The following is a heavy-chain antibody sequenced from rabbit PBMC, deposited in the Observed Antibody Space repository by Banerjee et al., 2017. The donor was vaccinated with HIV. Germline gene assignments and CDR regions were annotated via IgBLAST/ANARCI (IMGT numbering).Heavy chain of an antibody. V-gene: IGHV1S45*01. J-gene: IGHJ6*01. CDR1: GFSFSSSYY. Sequence: QEQLVESGGGLVQPEGSLTLTCTASGFSFSSSYYMCWVRQAPGKGLEWIACIYISSGGTWYASWAKGRFTISKTSSKTVTLQMTSLTAADTATYFCARGVGSSYLVAYYYGMDLWGPGTLVTVS. D-gene: IGHD8-1*01. CDR3: ARGVGSSYLVAYYYGMDL. CDR2: IYISSGGT.